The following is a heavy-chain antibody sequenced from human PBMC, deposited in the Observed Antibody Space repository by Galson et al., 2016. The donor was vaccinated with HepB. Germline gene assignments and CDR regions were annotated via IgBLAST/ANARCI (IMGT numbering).Heavy chain of an antibody. D-gene: IGHD3-3*01. CDR3: ATHLVSGYYCMGGVWFDP. Sequence: VKVSCKVSGYTFTDYNIHWLQQAPGQGLEWMGLVDPEEGETIYADKFQGRITMTADTPTDTAYMELSSLKSEDTAVYYCATHLVSGYYCMGGVWFDPWGQGTLVTVSA. CDR1: GYTFTDYN. J-gene: IGHJ5*01. CDR2: VDPEEGET. V-gene: IGHV1-69-2*01.